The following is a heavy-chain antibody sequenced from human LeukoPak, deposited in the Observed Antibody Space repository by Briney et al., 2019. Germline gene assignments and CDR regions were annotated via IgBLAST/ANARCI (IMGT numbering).Heavy chain of an antibody. CDR2: ISYDGSNK. Sequence: GGSLRLSCAASGFTFSSYGMHWVRQAPGKWLEWVAVISYDGSNKYYADSVKGRFTISRDNSKNTLYLQMNSLRGEDTAVYYCAKDRGSSWYFDYWGQGTLVTVSS. J-gene: IGHJ4*02. V-gene: IGHV3-30*18. CDR3: AKDRGSSWYFDY. D-gene: IGHD6-13*01. CDR1: GFTFSSYG.